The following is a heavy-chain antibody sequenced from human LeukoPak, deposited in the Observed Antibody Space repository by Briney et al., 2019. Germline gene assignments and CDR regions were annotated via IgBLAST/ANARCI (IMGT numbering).Heavy chain of an antibody. CDR2: IYPGDSDT. CDR1: GYSFTSYW. Sequence: GESLKISCKGSGYSFTSYWIGWVRQMPGKGLEWMGIIYPGDSDTRYSPSFQGQVTISADKSISTAYLQWSSLKASDTAMYHCARRNYYDSSGYLGEAFDIWGQGTMVTVSS. CDR3: ARRNYYDSSGYLGEAFDI. V-gene: IGHV5-51*01. D-gene: IGHD3-22*01. J-gene: IGHJ3*02.